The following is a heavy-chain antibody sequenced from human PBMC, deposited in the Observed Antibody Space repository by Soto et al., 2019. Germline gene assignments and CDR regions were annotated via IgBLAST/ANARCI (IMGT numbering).Heavy chain of an antibody. J-gene: IGHJ6*02. CDR1: GGSISSGGYY. Sequence: QVQLQESGPGLVKPSQTLSLTCTVSGGSISSGGYYWSWIRQDPGKGLEWIGYIYYSGSTYYNPYLKSRVTISVDTSKNHFSLKLSSVTAADTAVYYCRITNFAYFMDVWGQWNTVTVSS. CDR2: IYYSGST. D-gene: IGHD3-16*01. V-gene: IGHV4-31*03. CDR3: RITNFAYFMDV.